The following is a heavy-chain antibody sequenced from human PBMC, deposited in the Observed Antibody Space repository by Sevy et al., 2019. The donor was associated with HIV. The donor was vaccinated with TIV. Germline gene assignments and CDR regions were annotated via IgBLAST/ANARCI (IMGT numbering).Heavy chain of an antibody. CDR2: ISGSGGST. Sequence: GGSLRLSCAASGFTFSSYAMSWVRQAPGKGLEWVSAISGSGGSTYYADSVTGRLTISRDNSKNTLYLQMNSLRAEDTAVYYCAKGLGGSGWSLDAFDIWGQGTMVTVSS. V-gene: IGHV3-23*01. D-gene: IGHD6-19*01. CDR3: AKGLGGSGWSLDAFDI. CDR1: GFTFSSYA. J-gene: IGHJ3*02.